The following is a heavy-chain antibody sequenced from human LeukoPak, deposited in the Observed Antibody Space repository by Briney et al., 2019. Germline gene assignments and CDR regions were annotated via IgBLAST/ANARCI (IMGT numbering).Heavy chain of an antibody. CDR2: ISSSSSTI. J-gene: IGHJ3*02. CDR1: GFTFSSYS. Sequence: PGGSLRLSCAASGFTFSSYSMNWVRQAPGPGLEWVSYISSSSSTIYYADSVKGRFTISRDNAKNSLYLQMNSLRAEDTAVYYCARIAYLAAFDIWGQGTMVTVSS. CDR3: ARIAYLAAFDI. V-gene: IGHV3-48*01.